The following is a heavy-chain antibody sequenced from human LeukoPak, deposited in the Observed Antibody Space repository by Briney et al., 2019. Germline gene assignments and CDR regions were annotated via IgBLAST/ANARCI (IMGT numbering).Heavy chain of an antibody. D-gene: IGHD5-12*01. Sequence: GGSLTLSCAASGFTFSSYDMSWVRQAPGKGLEWVSAISRSDGSTYYADSVKGRFTISRDNSKNTLYPQMNSLRAEDTAVYYCARSEAGGYDSCFDFWGQGTLVTVSS. V-gene: IGHV3-23*01. J-gene: IGHJ4*02. CDR1: GFTFSSYD. CDR2: ISRSDGST. CDR3: ARSEAGGYDSCFDF.